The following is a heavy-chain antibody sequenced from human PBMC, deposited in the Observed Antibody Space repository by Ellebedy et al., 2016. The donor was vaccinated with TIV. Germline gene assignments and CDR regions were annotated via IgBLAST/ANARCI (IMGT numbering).Heavy chain of an antibody. J-gene: IGHJ6*03. CDR2: ISGSGSTT. Sequence: GESLKISXAASGFSFSDFYMSWIRWAPGKGLEWVSYISGSGSTTSYADSVKGRFTISRDNAKNSIYLQLSSLRDDDTAVYYCARLRDCRGTSCYTGAFYYYMDVWGRGTTVTVSS. CDR3: ARLRDCRGTSCYTGAFYYYMDV. V-gene: IGHV3-11*01. D-gene: IGHD2-2*02. CDR1: GFSFSDFY.